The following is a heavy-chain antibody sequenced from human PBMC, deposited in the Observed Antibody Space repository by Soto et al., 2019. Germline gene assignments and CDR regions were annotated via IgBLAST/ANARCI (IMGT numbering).Heavy chain of an antibody. V-gene: IGHV4-39*01. CDR3: PSRVAAGNYYCXD. J-gene: IGHJ4*02. CDR1: RGSSSTGDYY. D-gene: IGHD6-25*01. Sequence: PSETLSITSTVSRGSSSTGDYYWGWIRQPPGKGLEWIGSVYSSGSTYYNPSLQSRVTMSVDTSQNQFSLKLSSVTAADTAVYYCPSRVAAGNYYCXDWGQGTLVT. CDR2: VYSSGST.